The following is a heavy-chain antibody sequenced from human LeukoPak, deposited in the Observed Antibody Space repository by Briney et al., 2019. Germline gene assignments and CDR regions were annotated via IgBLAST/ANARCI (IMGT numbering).Heavy chain of an antibody. CDR1: GFSLSTSGVG. V-gene: IGHV2-5*02. CDR3: AHSVRSDHPFLTTLHSYDY. CDR2: IYWDDDK. D-gene: IGHD3-9*01. J-gene: IGHJ4*02. Sequence: SGPTLVKPTQILTLTCTFSGFSLSTSGVGVGWIRQPPGNALERLALIYWDDDKRYSPSLKSRLTITKDTSKNQVVLTMTNMDPVDTATYYCAHSVRSDHPFLTTLHSYDYWGQGTLVTVSS.